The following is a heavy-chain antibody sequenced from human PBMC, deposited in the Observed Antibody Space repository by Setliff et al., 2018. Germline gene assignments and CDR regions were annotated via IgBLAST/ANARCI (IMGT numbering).Heavy chain of an antibody. CDR2: ISSSGTS. D-gene: IGHD4-4*01. Sequence: SETLSLTCTVSGGSISSGSYFWGWIRQPPGKGLEWIGTISSSGTSKYNSSLGGRATLSIDVPERQFALRLSSVTDADTAVYFCAREGRWDYSYPIYWGQGIRVTVSS. CDR3: AREGRWDYSYPIY. J-gene: IGHJ4*02. V-gene: IGHV4-39*01. CDR1: GGSISSGSYF.